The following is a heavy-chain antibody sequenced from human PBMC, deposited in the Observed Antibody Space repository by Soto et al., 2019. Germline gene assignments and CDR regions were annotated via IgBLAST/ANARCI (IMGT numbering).Heavy chain of an antibody. Sequence: SETLSLTCTVSGVSISSYYWIWIRQPPGKGLEWIGYIYYSGRTNYNPSLKSRVTISVDTSKNQFSLKLSSVTAADTAVYYCARAVYGSSYDAFDIWGQGTMVTVSS. V-gene: IGHV4-59*01. CDR2: IYYSGRT. CDR3: ARAVYGSSYDAFDI. CDR1: GVSISSYY. J-gene: IGHJ3*02. D-gene: IGHD3-10*01.